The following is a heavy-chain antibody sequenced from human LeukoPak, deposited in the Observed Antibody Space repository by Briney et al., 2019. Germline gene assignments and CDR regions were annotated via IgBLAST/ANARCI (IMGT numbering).Heavy chain of an antibody. J-gene: IGHJ5*02. D-gene: IGHD3-16*01. V-gene: IGHV4-38-2*01. CDR1: SSSISSGYY. CDR3: ARAGSAPYIFNWFDP. Sequence: SETLSLTCAVSSSSISSGYYWGWIRQPPGKGLEWIGSIYHGGNTYYNPSLKSRVTISVDTSKNQFSLKLSSVTAADTAVYYCARAGSAPYIFNWFDPWGQGTLVTVSS. CDR2: IYHGGNT.